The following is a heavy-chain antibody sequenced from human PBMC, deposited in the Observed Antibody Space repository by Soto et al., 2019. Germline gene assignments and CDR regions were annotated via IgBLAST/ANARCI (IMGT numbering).Heavy chain of an antibody. Sequence: PSETLSLTCTVSGGSISSSSYYWGWIRQPPGKGLEWIGSIYYSGTTYYNPSLKSRVTISVDTSKNQFSLRLSSVTAADTAVYYCARVPDYWGQGTLVTVSS. CDR2: IYYSGTT. CDR1: GGSISSSSYY. CDR3: ARVPDY. V-gene: IGHV4-39*07. J-gene: IGHJ4*02.